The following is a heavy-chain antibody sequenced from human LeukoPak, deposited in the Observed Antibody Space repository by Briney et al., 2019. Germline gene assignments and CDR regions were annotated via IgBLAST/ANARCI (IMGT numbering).Heavy chain of an antibody. CDR2: INHSGST. J-gene: IGHJ5*02. Sequence: KPSETLSLTCAVYGGSFSGYYWSWIRQPPGKGLEWIGEINHSGSTNYNPSLKSRVTISVDTSKNQFSLKLSSVTAADTAVYYCARVPPDILTGSMYNWFDPWGQGTLVTVSS. CDR3: ARVPPDILTGSMYNWFDP. CDR1: GGSFSGYY. V-gene: IGHV4-34*01. D-gene: IGHD3-9*01.